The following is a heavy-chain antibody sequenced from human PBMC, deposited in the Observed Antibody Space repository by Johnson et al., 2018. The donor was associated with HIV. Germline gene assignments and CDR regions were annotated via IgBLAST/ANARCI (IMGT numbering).Heavy chain of an antibody. CDR3: ATRGLLHDAFDI. V-gene: IGHV3-33*08. D-gene: IGHD4-23*01. Sequence: QVQLVESGGGLVKPGGSLRLSCAASGFTFSDYYMSWIRQAPGKGLEWVAVIWYAGSNKYYADSVRGRFTISRDNSKNTLYLQMNSLRAEDTAVYYCATRGLLHDAFDIWGQGTMVTVSS. J-gene: IGHJ3*02. CDR1: GFTFSDYY. CDR2: IWYAGSNK.